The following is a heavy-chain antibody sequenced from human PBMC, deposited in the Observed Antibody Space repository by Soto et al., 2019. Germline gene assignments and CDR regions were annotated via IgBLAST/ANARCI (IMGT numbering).Heavy chain of an antibody. Sequence: SVTLCLPWSVAGGSISSGYCTWIRQPPGKGVEWIGYIYYGGSINYNPSLKSRGIISVDTATNHFSLRLSSETAADTPVFYCTGAYHDINGDSLDTWGQGTSVT. CDR3: TGAYHDINGDSLDT. V-gene: IGHV4-59*01. CDR1: GGSISSGY. D-gene: IGHD3-22*01. CDR2: IYYGGSI. J-gene: IGHJ5*02.